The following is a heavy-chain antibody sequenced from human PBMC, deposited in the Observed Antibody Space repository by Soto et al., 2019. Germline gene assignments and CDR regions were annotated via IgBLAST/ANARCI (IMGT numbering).Heavy chain of an antibody. V-gene: IGHV4-38-2*01. J-gene: IGHJ4*02. CDR3: ARVGATTEPFDY. CDR1: GYSISSGYY. D-gene: IGHD1-26*01. CDR2: IYHSGST. Sequence: SSETLSLTCAVSGYSISSGYYWGWIRQPPGKGLEWIGSIYHSGSTYYNPSLKSRVTISVDTSKNQFSLKLSSATAADTAVYYCARVGATTEPFDYWGQGTRVTVSS.